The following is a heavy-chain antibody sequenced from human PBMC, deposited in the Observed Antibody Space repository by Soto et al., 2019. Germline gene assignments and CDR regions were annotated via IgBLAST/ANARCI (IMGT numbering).Heavy chain of an antibody. CDR1: GFTFSSYG. J-gene: IGHJ4*02. D-gene: IGHD3-3*01. Sequence: QVQLVESGGGVVQPGRSLRLSCAASGFTFSSYGMHWVRQAPGKGLEWVAVISYDGSNQYYADSVKGRFTISRDNSKNTLYLQMNSLRAEDTAVYYCAKDTYDFWSGPYYFDYWGQGTLVTVSS. CDR2: ISYDGSNQ. CDR3: AKDTYDFWSGPYYFDY. V-gene: IGHV3-30*18.